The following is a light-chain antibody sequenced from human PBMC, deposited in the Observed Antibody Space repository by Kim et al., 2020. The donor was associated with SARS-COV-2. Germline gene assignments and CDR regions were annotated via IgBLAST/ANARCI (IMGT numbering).Light chain of an antibody. J-gene: IGKJ2*01. Sequence: GDRVTITCRASQSFRGYLAWYQQKPGRAPKFLIYQASYLETGVPSRFSGSGFGTEYNFTISNLQPDDFATYYCHQYNSYPYTFGQGTKLEI. CDR1: QSFRGY. V-gene: IGKV1-5*03. CDR3: HQYNSYPYT. CDR2: QAS.